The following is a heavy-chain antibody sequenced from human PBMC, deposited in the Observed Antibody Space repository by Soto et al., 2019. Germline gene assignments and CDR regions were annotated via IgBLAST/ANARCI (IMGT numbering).Heavy chain of an antibody. J-gene: IGHJ2*01. V-gene: IGHV3-48*02. Sequence: DVQLVESGGGLVQPGGSLRLSCAASGFTFNSYSMTWVRQAPGKGLEWISYISSGSATIYYADSLKGRFTISRDNAKNSLYLQMTSLRDEDTAVYYCARGSASYSSSSGSYWYFDLWGRGTLVTVSS. CDR3: ARGSASYSSSSGSYWYFDL. CDR1: GFTFNSYS. D-gene: IGHD6-6*01. CDR2: ISSGSATI.